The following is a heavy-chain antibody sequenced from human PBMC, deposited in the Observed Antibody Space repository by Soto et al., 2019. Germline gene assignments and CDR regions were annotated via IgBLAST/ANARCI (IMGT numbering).Heavy chain of an antibody. J-gene: IGHJ4*02. CDR1: GFSFSTYW. V-gene: IGHV3-74*01. Sequence: ELQLVESGGGLVQPGGSLRLSCVASGFSFSTYWMHWVRQAPGKGLVWVSRINTAGTTTPYADSVTGRFTISRDNAKKTLYLQTTSLAAEARAVYDWGRGGGDYGDYLDYWGQGALVTVSS. D-gene: IGHD4-17*01. CDR3: GRGGGDYGDYLDY. CDR2: INTAGTTT.